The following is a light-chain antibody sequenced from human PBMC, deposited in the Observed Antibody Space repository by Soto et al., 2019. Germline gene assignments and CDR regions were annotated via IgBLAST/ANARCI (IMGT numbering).Light chain of an antibody. CDR1: QTLSSNF. Sequence: ETVLTQSPGTLSLSPGERASLSCRASQTLSSNFLAWYQQKPGQAPRLLIYGASSRATGIPDRFSGSGSGTDFTLTINRLEPEDFAVYYYQQYDDSPVTFGQGTKLEI. J-gene: IGKJ2*01. V-gene: IGKV3-20*01. CDR2: GAS. CDR3: QQYDDSPVT.